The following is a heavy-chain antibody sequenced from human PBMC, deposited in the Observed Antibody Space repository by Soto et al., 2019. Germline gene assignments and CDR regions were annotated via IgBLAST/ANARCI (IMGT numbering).Heavy chain of an antibody. J-gene: IGHJ4*02. V-gene: IGHV4-61*01. CDR1: GGSVSSGHFY. CDR2: IYYSGST. Sequence: QVQLQESGPGLVKPSETLSLTCTVSGGSVSSGHFYWSWIRQPPGKGLEWIGYIYYSGSTKYNPSLSSRVTILVDTSKNQFSLKLTSVTDGDTAVYYCARSGSGSGWLGGQGTLVTVSS. CDR3: ARSGSGSGWL. D-gene: IGHD6-19*01.